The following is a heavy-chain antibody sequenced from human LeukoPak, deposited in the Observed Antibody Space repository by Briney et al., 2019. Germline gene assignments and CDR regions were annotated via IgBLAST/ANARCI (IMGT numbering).Heavy chain of an antibody. V-gene: IGHV4-4*07. Sequence: PSETLSLTCTVSGGSLSSYYWSRIRQPAGKGLEWIGRIYTSGSTNYNPSLKSRVTMSVDTSKNQFSLKLSSVTAADTAVYYCAREDYDSSGYYDYWGQGALVTVSS. J-gene: IGHJ4*02. CDR1: GGSLSSYY. CDR3: AREDYDSSGYYDY. D-gene: IGHD3-22*01. CDR2: IYTSGST.